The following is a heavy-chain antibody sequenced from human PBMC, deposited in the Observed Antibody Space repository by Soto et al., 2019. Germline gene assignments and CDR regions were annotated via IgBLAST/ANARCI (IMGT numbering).Heavy chain of an antibody. CDR1: GFTFSSYA. J-gene: IGHJ4*02. CDR3: AKERSLGRLVYFDY. D-gene: IGHD4-17*01. Sequence: WSSLRLSCVASGFTFSSYAMSWVRQAPGKVLEWVSAISGSGGSTYYADSVKGRFTISRDNSKNTLYLQMNSLRAEDTAVYYCAKERSLGRLVYFDYWGQGTLVTVSS. CDR2: ISGSGGST. V-gene: IGHV3-23*01.